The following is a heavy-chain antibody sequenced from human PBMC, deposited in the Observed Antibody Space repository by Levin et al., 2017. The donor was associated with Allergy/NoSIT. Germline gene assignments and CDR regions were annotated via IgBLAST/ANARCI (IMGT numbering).Heavy chain of an antibody. D-gene: IGHD3-10*01. J-gene: IGHJ6*02. V-gene: IGHV1-18*01. CDR1: GYTFTSYG. Sequence: ASVKVSCKASGYTFTSYGISWVRQAPGQGLEWMGWISAYNGNTNYAQKLQGRVTMTTDTSTSTAYMELRSLRSDDTAVYYCARVQREDVLLWFGELLYHPSYYYGMDVWGQGTTVTVSS. CDR3: ARVQREDVLLWFGELLYHPSYYYGMDV. CDR2: ISAYNGNT.